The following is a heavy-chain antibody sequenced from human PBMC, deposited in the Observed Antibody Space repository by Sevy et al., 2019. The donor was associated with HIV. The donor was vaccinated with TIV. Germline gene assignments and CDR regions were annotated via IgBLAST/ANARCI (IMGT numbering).Heavy chain of an antibody. J-gene: IGHJ4*02. CDR2: INPNTGAI. Sequence: ASVKASCKTSGFTISGNFLHWVRQAPGQGLEWMGWINPNTGAIDYAQKFLGRITMSRDTYSTTVYMELSRLTSDDTAMYYCARPKGDVRYCSTVSCYDFDYWGQGALVTVSS. CDR1: GFTISGNF. CDR3: ARPKGDVRYCSTVSCYDFDY. D-gene: IGHD6-13*01. V-gene: IGHV1-2*02.